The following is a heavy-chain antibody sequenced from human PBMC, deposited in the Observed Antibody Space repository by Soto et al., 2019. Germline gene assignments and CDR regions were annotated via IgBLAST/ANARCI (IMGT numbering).Heavy chain of an antibody. Sequence: PSETLVLTCTVSGCSIIIGGYYWSLFPQHPGKGLEWIWYIYYSGSTYYNPSLKSRVTISVDTSKNQFSLKLSSVTAADTAVYYCAREPYSSSSKYNWFDPWGQGTLVTVSS. J-gene: IGHJ5*02. D-gene: IGHD6-6*01. CDR3: AREPYSSSSKYNWFDP. CDR1: GCSIIIGGYY. CDR2: IYYSGST. V-gene: IGHV4-31*03.